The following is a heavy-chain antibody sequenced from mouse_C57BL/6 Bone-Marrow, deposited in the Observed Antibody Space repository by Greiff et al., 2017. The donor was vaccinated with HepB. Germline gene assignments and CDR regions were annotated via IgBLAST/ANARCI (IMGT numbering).Heavy chain of an antibody. Sequence: EVQLVESGGGLVKPGGSLKLSCAASGFTFSDYGMHWVRQAPEKGLEWVAYISSGSSTIYYADTVKGRFTISRDNAKNTLFLQMTSLRSEDTAMYYCARHGYSSREAWFAYWGQGTLVTVSA. D-gene: IGHD1-1*01. J-gene: IGHJ3*01. CDR1: GFTFSDYG. V-gene: IGHV5-17*01. CDR3: ARHGYSSREAWFAY. CDR2: ISSGSSTI.